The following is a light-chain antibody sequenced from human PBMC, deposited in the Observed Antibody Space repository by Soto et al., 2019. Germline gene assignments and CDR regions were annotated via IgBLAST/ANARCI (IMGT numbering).Light chain of an antibody. Sequence: QSALTQPASVSGSPGQSITISYTGTSSDVGGYNFVSWYQQHPGKAPKLIISEVSNRPSGVSNRFSGSKSGNTASLTISGLQTEDEGEYYCSSYTITTALVFGSGTKVTVL. J-gene: IGLJ1*01. CDR2: EVS. CDR3: SSYTITTALV. CDR1: SSDVGGYNF. V-gene: IGLV2-14*01.